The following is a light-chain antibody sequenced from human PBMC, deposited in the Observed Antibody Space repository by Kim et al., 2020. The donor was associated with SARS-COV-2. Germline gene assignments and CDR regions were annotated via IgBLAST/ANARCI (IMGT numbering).Light chain of an antibody. Sequence: ASVGDRVTITCQASQGISIYLEWYQQKPGRAPELLIYDASSLETGVPSRFSGSGSGTDFTFTISSLQPEDSATYYWQQSHNLPLTFGGGTKVDIK. CDR2: DAS. CDR3: QQSHNLPLT. CDR1: QGISIY. V-gene: IGKV1-33*01. J-gene: IGKJ4*01.